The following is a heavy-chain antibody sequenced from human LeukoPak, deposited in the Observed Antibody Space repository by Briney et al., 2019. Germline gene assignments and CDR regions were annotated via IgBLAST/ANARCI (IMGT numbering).Heavy chain of an antibody. CDR3: ASAVIPPSEYYYYYYMDV. Sequence: SVTVSFTASGGTFSSYAISLVRQAPGQGLEWMGGIIPIFGTANYAQKVQGRVTITTDESTSTDYMELSSMRSEDTAVYYCASAVIPPSEYYYYYYMDVWGKGTTVTVSS. CDR1: GGTFSSYA. V-gene: IGHV1-69*05. J-gene: IGHJ6*03. CDR2: IIPIFGTA. D-gene: IGHD3-22*01.